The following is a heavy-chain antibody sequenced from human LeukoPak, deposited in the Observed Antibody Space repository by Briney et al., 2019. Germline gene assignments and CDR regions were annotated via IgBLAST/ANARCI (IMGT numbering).Heavy chain of an antibody. J-gene: IGHJ6*04. CDR2: IKSKTDGGTT. CDR3: TTDGPYCSGGSCYSPYYYYYSMDV. Sequence: GGSLRLSCAASGFTFSNAWMSWVRQAPGKGLEWVGRIKSKTDGGTTDYAAPVKGRFTISRDDSKNTLYLQMNSLKTEDTAVYYCTTDGPYCSGGSCYSPYYYYYSMDVWGKGTTVTVSS. D-gene: IGHD2-15*01. CDR1: GFTFSNAW. V-gene: IGHV3-15*01.